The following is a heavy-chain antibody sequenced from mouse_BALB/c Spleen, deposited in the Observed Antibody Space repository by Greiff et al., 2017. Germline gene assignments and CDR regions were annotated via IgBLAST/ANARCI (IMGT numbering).Heavy chain of an antibody. Sequence: EVKVEESGGGLVKPGGSLKLSCAASGFTFSSYAMSWVRQTPEKRLEWVASISSGGSTYYPDSVKGRFTISRDNARNILYLQMSSLRSEDTAMYYCARDPGYYVMDYWGQGTSVTVSS. CDR2: ISSGGST. J-gene: IGHJ4*01. CDR3: ARDPGYYVMDY. CDR1: GFTFSSYA. V-gene: IGHV5-6-5*01.